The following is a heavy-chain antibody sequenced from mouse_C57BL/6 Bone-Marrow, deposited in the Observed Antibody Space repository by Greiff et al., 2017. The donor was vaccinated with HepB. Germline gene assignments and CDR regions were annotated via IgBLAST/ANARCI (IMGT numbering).Heavy chain of an antibody. Sequence: QVQLQQSGAELARPGASVKMSCKASGYTFTSYTMHWVKQRPGQGLEWIGYINPSSGYTKYNQKFKDKATLTADKSSSTAYMQLSSLTSEDSAVYYCAKLPGTGFAYGGQGTLVTVSA. CDR2: INPSSGYT. CDR3: AKLPGTGFAY. V-gene: IGHV1-4*01. CDR1: GYTFTSYT. J-gene: IGHJ3*01. D-gene: IGHD3-3*01.